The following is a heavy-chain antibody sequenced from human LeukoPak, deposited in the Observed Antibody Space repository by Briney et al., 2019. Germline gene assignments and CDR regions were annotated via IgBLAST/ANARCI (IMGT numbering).Heavy chain of an antibody. D-gene: IGHD3-16*01. CDR2: ISSSSSYI. V-gene: IGHV3-21*01. J-gene: IGHJ4*02. CDR3: ARDGYVWGSYNYFDY. Sequence: PGGSLRLSCAASGFTFSSYSMNWVRQAPGKGLEWVSSISSSSSYIYCADSVKGRFTISRDNAKNSLYLQMNSLRAEDTAVYYCARDGYVWGSYNYFDYWGQGTLVTVSS. CDR1: GFTFSSYS.